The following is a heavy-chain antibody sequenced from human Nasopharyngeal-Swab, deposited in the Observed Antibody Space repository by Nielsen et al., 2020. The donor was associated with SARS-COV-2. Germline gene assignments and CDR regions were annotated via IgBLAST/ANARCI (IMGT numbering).Heavy chain of an antibody. CDR3: ARDYGGSHSLYYHYGMDV. D-gene: IGHD4-23*01. CDR2: ISGSGGST. CDR1: GFTFSSYA. J-gene: IGHJ6*02. V-gene: IGHV3-23*01. Sequence: GGSLRLSCAASGFTFSSYAMSWVRQAPGKGLEWVSAISGSGGSTYYADSVKGRFTISRDNSKNTLYLQMNSLRAEDTAVYYCARDYGGSHSLYYHYGMDVWGQGTTVTVSS.